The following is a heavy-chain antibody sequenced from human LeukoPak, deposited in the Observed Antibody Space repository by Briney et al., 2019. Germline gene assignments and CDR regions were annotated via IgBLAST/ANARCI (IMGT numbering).Heavy chain of an antibody. Sequence: PSETLSLTCAVSGGSISSNTYYCGRLRQPPGKGLEWYGSIHYSGSTYYNPSLKSRVTISVDTSKNQISLKLISVTAADTAVNYCARQVTVCTPYYFNYGGQGTLVTVSS. CDR1: GGSISSNTYY. J-gene: IGHJ4*02. D-gene: IGHD4-17*01. CDR2: IHYSGST. V-gene: IGHV4-39*01. CDR3: ARQVTVCTPYYFNY.